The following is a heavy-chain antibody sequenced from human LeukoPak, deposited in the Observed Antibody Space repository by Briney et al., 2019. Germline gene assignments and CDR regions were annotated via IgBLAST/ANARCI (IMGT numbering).Heavy chain of an antibody. CDR3: ARAYSSSWYFNWFDP. Sequence: SETLSLTCTVSGGSISSTSYYWGWIRQPPGKGLEWIGSIYYSGSTYYNPSLKSRVTISVDRSKNQFSLKQTSVTAADTAVYYCARAYSSSWYFNWFDPWGQGTLVTVSS. J-gene: IGHJ5*02. V-gene: IGHV4-39*07. CDR2: IYYSGST. CDR1: GGSISSTSYY. D-gene: IGHD6-13*01.